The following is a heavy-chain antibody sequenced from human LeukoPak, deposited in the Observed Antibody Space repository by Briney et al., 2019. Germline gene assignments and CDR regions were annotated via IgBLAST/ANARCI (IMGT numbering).Heavy chain of an antibody. J-gene: IGHJ4*02. D-gene: IGHD6-13*01. CDR2: ISGSGGST. CDR3: AKARKYSSSLFVYYFDY. CDR1: GFTFSSYA. Sequence: PGGSLRLSCAASGFTFSSYAMSWVRQAPGKGLEWASAISGSGGSTYYADSVKGRFTISRDNSKNTLYLQMNSLRAEDTAVYYCAKARKYSSSLFVYYFDYWGQGTLVTVSS. V-gene: IGHV3-23*01.